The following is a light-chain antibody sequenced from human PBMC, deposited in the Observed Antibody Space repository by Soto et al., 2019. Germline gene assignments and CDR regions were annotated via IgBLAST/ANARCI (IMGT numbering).Light chain of an antibody. J-gene: IGLJ1*01. V-gene: IGLV2-23*02. CDR3: CSYAGSSTPLI. CDR2: EVS. CDR1: SSDVGSYNL. Sequence: QSALTQAASVSGSPGQSITISCTGTSSDVGSYNLVSWYQQHPGKAPKVMIYEVSKRPSGVSNRLSGSKSGNTASLTISGLQAEDEADYYCCSYAGSSTPLIFGTGTKVTVL.